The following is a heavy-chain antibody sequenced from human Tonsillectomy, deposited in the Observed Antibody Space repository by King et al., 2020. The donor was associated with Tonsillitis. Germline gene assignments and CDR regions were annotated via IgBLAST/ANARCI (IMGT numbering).Heavy chain of an antibody. V-gene: IGHV1-18*04. Sequence: VQLVESEAEVKKPGASVKVSCKASGYTFTSYGINWVRQAPGQGLEWMGWVSTYNGDTNYAQNLQGRVTMTIDTSTSTAYMELRSLRSDDTAVYYCARGARTSSLYSFDYWGQGSLVTVSS. CDR3: ARGARTSSLYSFDY. J-gene: IGHJ4*02. CDR1: GYTFTSYG. CDR2: VSTYNGDT. D-gene: IGHD6-13*01.